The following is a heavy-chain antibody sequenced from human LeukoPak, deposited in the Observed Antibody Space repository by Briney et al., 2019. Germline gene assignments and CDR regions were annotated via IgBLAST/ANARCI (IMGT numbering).Heavy chain of an antibody. J-gene: IGHJ4*02. V-gene: IGHV3-48*03. CDR2: ISSSGSTI. Sequence: PGGSLRLSCAASGFTFSSYEMNWVRQAPGKGLEWVSYISSSGSTIYYADSVKGRFTISRDNAKNSLYLQMNSLRAEDTAVYYCARLGSLCRNGVCYGGWGQGILVTVSS. CDR1: GFTFSSYE. D-gene: IGHD2-8*01. CDR3: ARLGSLCRNGVCYGG.